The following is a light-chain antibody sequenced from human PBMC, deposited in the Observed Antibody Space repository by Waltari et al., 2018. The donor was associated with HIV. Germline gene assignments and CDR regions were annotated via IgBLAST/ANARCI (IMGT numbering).Light chain of an antibody. CDR3: QQYGSSPPLT. CDR1: QSVSSSY. Sequence: EIVLTQSPGTLSLSPGERATLSCRASQSVSSSYLAWYQQKPGQAPRLLIYGASSRATGIPDMFSGSGSGTEFTLTISRLEPEDFAVYYCQQYGSSPPLTFGGGTKVEIK. V-gene: IGKV3-20*01. CDR2: GAS. J-gene: IGKJ4*01.